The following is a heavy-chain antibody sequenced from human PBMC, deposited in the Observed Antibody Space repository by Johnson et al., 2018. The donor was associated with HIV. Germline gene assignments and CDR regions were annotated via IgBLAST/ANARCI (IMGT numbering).Heavy chain of an antibody. CDR3: ARELQLWFSAFDI. J-gene: IGHJ3*02. CDR1: GFSFSSYA. D-gene: IGHD5-18*01. CDR2: ISYDGSNK. Sequence: QVQLVESGGGVVQPGGSLRLSCAASGFSFSSYAMHWVRQAPGKGLEWVAVISYDGSNKYYADSVKGRFTISRDNSKNTLYLQMNSLRAEDTAGYYCARELQLWFSAFDIWGQGTMVTVSS. V-gene: IGHV3-30*04.